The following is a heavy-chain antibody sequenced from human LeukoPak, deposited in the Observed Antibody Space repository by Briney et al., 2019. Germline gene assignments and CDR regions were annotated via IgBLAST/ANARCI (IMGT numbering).Heavy chain of an antibody. D-gene: IGHD1-26*01. CDR1: GVAFSSYA. CDR2: ISGSGGST. Sequence: GGSLRLSCAASGVAFSSYAMSGVRQAPGKGLEWVSAISGSGGSTYYADSVKGRFTISRDNSKNTLYLQMNSLRAEDTAVYYCAKDRSMYSGGGGYFDYWGQGTLVTVSS. V-gene: IGHV3-23*01. J-gene: IGHJ4*02. CDR3: AKDRSMYSGGGGYFDY.